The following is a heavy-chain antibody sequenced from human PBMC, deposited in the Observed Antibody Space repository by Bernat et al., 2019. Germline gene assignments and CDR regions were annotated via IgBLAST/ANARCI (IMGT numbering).Heavy chain of an antibody. J-gene: IGHJ4*02. V-gene: IGHV4-39*01. Sequence: QLQLQESGPGLVKPSETLSLTCTVSGGSISSSSYYWGLIRQPPGKGLEWIGSIYYSGSPYYTPSLKGRVTISVDTSKNQFCLKLSSVTAADTAVYYSARMNLGAFDYWGQGTLVTVSS. CDR2: IYYSGSP. D-gene: IGHD4-17*01. CDR1: GGSISSSSYY. CDR3: ARMNLGAFDY.